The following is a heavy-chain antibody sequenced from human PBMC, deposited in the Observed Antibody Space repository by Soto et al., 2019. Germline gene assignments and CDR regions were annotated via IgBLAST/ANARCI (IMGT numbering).Heavy chain of an antibody. J-gene: IGHJ4*02. CDR1: GFPFSSYG. D-gene: IGHD2-15*01. Sequence: QVQLVESGGGVVQPGGSPRLSCEASGFPFSSYGIHWVRQAPGKGLEWLAIIWNDGSNEYYADSVKGRFTISRDNSKNTVYLQASNLRAEDTAVYFCARDQTDSGGYSDSWGQGTLVTVSS. V-gene: IGHV3-33*01. CDR3: ARDQTDSGGYSDS. CDR2: IWNDGSNE.